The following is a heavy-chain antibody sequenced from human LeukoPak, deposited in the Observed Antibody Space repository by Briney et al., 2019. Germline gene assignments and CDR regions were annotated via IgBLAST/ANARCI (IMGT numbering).Heavy chain of an antibody. Sequence: PSETLSFTCAINGGYFTGYYWTWIRQPPGKGLDWIGESNHIGRTAYNPSLKSRVSISVDSSKNQFSLKLHSVTAADTARYYCARRDPNYVWGSYRFWGQGALVIVSS. V-gene: IGHV4-34*01. D-gene: IGHD3-16*02. J-gene: IGHJ4*02. CDR3: ARRDPNYVWGSYRF. CDR2: SNHIGRT. CDR1: GGYFTGYY.